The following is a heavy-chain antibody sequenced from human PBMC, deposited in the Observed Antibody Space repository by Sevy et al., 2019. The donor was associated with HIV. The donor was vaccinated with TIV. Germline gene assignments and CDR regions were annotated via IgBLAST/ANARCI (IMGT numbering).Heavy chain of an antibody. CDR2: INHSGST. CDR3: AREGTVYDFWSGHYPIGWFDP. CDR1: GGSFSGYY. Sequence: SETPSLTCAVYGGSFSGYYWSWIRQPPGKGLEWIGEINHSGSTNYNPSLKSRVTISVDTSKNQFSLKLSSVTAADTAVYYCAREGTVYDFWSGHYPIGWFDPWGQGTLVTVSS. V-gene: IGHV4-34*01. D-gene: IGHD3-3*01. J-gene: IGHJ5*02.